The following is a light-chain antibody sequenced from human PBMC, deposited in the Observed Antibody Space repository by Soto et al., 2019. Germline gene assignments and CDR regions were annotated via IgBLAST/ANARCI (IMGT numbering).Light chain of an antibody. Sequence: EIVMTQSPATPSVSPGERATLSCRASQSISSNLAWYQQKPGQAPRLLIYGASTRATDIPARFSGSGSGTEFTLTISSLQSEDFAVYSCQQYNNWPYTFGQGTKLEIK. CDR3: QQYNNWPYT. J-gene: IGKJ2*01. CDR1: QSISSN. CDR2: GAS. V-gene: IGKV3-15*01.